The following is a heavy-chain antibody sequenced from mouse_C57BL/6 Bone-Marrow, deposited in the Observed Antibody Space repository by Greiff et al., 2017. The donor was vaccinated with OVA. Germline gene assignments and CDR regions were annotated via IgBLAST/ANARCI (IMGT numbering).Heavy chain of an antibody. CDR3: ANAMVTTTDLFAY. D-gene: IGHD2-2*01. J-gene: IGHJ3*01. V-gene: IGHV1-55*01. CDR1: GYTFTSYW. Sequence: QVQLQQPGAELVKPGASVKMSCKASGYTFTSYWITWVKQRPGQGLEWIGDIYPVSGSTNYNEKFKSKATLTVDTSSSTAYMQLSSLTSEDSAVYYCANAMVTTTDLFAYWGQGTLVTVSA. CDR2: IYPVSGST.